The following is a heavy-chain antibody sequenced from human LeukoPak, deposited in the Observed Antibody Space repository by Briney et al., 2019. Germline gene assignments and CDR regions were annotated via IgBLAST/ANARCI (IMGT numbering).Heavy chain of an antibody. J-gene: IGHJ4*02. CDR1: GFTFSNAW. V-gene: IGHV3-15*01. CDR3: TTDNWNYVFDY. Sequence: PGGSLRLSCAASGFTFSNAWMSWVRQAPGKGLEWVGRIKSKTDGGTTDYAAHVKGRFTISRDDSKNTLYLQMNSLKAEDTAVYYCTTDNWNYVFDYWGQGTLVTVSS. D-gene: IGHD1-7*01. CDR2: IKSKTDGGTT.